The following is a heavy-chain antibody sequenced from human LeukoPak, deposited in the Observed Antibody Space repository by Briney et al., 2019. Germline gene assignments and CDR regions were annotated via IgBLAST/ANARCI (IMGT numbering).Heavy chain of an antibody. J-gene: IGHJ5*02. CDR3: VRSIDA. V-gene: IGHV3-7*03. Sequence: GGSLRLSCAASGFTFTSYWMNWVRQAPGKGLEWVGNIKPDGSRTYYVDSVKGRFTISRDNAKNSVSLQLNSLRAEDTAVYFCVRSIDAWGQGTLVTVSS. D-gene: IGHD3-3*01. CDR2: IKPDGSRT. CDR1: GFTFTSYW.